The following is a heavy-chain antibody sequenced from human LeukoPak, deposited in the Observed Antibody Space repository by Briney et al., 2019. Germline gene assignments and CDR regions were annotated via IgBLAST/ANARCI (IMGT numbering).Heavy chain of an antibody. J-gene: IGHJ4*02. CDR2: ISSSSSYI. Sequence: GGSLRLSCAASGFTFSSCSMNWVRQAPGKGLEWVSSISSSSSYIYYADSVKGRFTISRDNAKNSLYLQMNSLRAEDTAVYYCARDRYPMVRGASTYFDYWGQGTLVTVSS. D-gene: IGHD3-10*01. CDR3: ARDRYPMVRGASTYFDY. V-gene: IGHV3-21*01. CDR1: GFTFSSCS.